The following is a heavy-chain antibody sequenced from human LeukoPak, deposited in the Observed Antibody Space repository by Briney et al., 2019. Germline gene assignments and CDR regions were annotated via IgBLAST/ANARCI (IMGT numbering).Heavy chain of an antibody. D-gene: IGHD3-22*01. CDR3: ASHYDVPLYYFDY. V-gene: IGHV3-66*01. CDR1: GFTVSSNY. CDR2: IYSGGST. Sequence: GGSLRLSCAASGFTVSSNYMSWVRQAPGKGLEWVSVIYSGGSTYYADSVKGRFTISRDNSKNTLYLQMNSLRAEDTTVYYFASHYDVPLYYFDYWGQGTLVTVSS. J-gene: IGHJ4*02.